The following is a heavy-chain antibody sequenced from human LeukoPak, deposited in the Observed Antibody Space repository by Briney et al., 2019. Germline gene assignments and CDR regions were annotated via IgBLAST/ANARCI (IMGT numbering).Heavy chain of an antibody. CDR2: ISSNGGST. D-gene: IGHD1-26*01. CDR3: ARDRGWELHIPFDY. V-gene: IGHV3-64*01. CDR1: GFTFSSYA. Sequence: GGSLRLSCAASGFTFSSYAMHWVRQAPGKGLECVSAISSNGGSTYYANSVKGRFTISRDNSKNTLYLQMGSLRAEDMAVYYCARDRGWELHIPFDYWGQGTLVTVYS. J-gene: IGHJ4*02.